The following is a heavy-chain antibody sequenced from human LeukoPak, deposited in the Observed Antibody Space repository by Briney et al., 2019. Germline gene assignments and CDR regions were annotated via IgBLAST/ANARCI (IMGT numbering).Heavy chain of an antibody. V-gene: IGHV3-9*01. D-gene: IGHD3-9*01. CDR3: ARGARYFDWLFDY. CDR2: ISWNSGSI. Sequence: GGSLRLSCAASGFTFDDYAMHWVRQAPGKGLEWVSGISWNSGSIGYADSVKGRFTISRDNAKNSLYLQMNSLRAEDTALYYCARGARYFDWLFDYWGQGTLVTVSS. CDR1: GFTFDDYA. J-gene: IGHJ4*02.